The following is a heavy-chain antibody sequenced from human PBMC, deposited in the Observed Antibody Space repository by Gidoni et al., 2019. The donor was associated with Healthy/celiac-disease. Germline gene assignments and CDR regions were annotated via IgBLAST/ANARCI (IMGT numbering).Heavy chain of an antibody. CDR1: GGSFSGYH. CDR2: INHSGLP. Sequence: QVQLQQWGAGLLKPSETLSLTCAVYGGSFSGYHWSWFRQPPGKGLEWIGEINHSGLPNYNPSLKSRVTISVDTSKTQFSLKLSSVTAADTAVYYCAKIYGGNPNWFDPWGQGTLVTVSS. CDR3: AKIYGGNPNWFDP. D-gene: IGHD4-17*01. J-gene: IGHJ5*02. V-gene: IGHV4-34*01.